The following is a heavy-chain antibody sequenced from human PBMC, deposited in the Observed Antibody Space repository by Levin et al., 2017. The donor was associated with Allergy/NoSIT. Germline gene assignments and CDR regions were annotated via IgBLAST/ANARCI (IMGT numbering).Heavy chain of an antibody. V-gene: IGHV5-51*01. CDR2: IYPGDSDT. CDR1: GYSFTSYW. D-gene: IGHD6-13*01. CDR3: ARLPYSSSSSGVSY. J-gene: IGHJ4*02. Sequence: GESLKISCKCSGYSFTSYWIGWVRQMPGKGLEWMGIIYPGDSDTRYSPSFQGQVTVSADKSISTAYLQWTSLKASDTAMYYCARLPYSSSSSGVSYWGQGTLVTVSS.